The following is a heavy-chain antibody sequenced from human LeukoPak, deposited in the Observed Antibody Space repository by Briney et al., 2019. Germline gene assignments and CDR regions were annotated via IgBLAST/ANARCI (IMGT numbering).Heavy chain of an antibody. CDR3: ASEDGYCGGDCYPY. D-gene: IGHD2-21*02. J-gene: IGHJ4*02. Sequence: SETLSLTCVVYGGSFSGYYWSWFRQPPGKGLEWIGEINHSGSTNYNPSLKSRVTISVDTSKNQFSLKLSSVTAADTAVYYCASEDGYCGGDCYPYWGQGTLVTVSS. V-gene: IGHV4-34*01. CDR1: GGSFSGYY. CDR2: INHSGST.